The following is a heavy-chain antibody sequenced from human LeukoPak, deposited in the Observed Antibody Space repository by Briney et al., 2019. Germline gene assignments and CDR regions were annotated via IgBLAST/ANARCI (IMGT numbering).Heavy chain of an antibody. CDR1: GFTFSSYW. CDR3: ARGGAVAGTTAY. V-gene: IGHV3-7*01. CDR2: IKEDGSEK. J-gene: IGHJ4*02. Sequence: GGTLRLSRAASGFTFSSYWMTWGRQAPGKGLEWVANIKEDGSEKYFEAFVTGRFTICRDNAKNSLSLQMNSLRAEDTAVYYCARGGAVAGTTAYWGQGTLVTVSS. D-gene: IGHD6-19*01.